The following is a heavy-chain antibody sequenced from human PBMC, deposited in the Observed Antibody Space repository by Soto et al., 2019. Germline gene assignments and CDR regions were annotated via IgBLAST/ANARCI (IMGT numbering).Heavy chain of an antibody. D-gene: IGHD5-12*01. CDR2: ISGSGGST. V-gene: IGHV3-23*01. J-gene: IGHJ4*02. CDR1: GFTFSSYA. Sequence: EVQLLESGGGLVQPGGSLRLSCAASGFTFSSYAMSWVRQAPGKGLEWVSAISGSGGSTYYADSVKGRCTSSRDNSKNTLYLQMNSLRAEDTAVYYCAKGPVWWLTVSYFDYWGQGTLVTVSS. CDR3: AKGPVWWLTVSYFDY.